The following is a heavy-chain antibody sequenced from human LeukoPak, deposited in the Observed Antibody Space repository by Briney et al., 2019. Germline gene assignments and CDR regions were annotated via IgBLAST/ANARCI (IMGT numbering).Heavy chain of an antibody. Sequence: SETLSLTCTVSGYSISSGYYWSWIRQPPGKGLEWIGYIYYSGSTNYNPSLKSRVTISVDTSKNQFSLKLSSVTAADTAVYYCARANYYDSSGFDYWGQGTLVTVSS. J-gene: IGHJ4*02. CDR1: GYSISSGYY. D-gene: IGHD3-22*01. CDR2: IYYSGST. V-gene: IGHV4-61*01. CDR3: ARANYYDSSGFDY.